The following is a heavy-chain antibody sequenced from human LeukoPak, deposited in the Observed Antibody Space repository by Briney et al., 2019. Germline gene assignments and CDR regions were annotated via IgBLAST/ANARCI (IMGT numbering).Heavy chain of an antibody. Sequence: SDTLSLTCAVYGGSFSGYYWSWIRQPPGKGLEWIGEINHSGSTSYNPSLKSRITISVDTSKNQFSLKLSSVTAADTAVYYCAREKRARYSYGYDWFDPWGQGTLVTVSS. CDR3: AREKRARYSYGYDWFDP. CDR1: GGSFSGYY. CDR2: INHSGST. D-gene: IGHD5-18*01. V-gene: IGHV4-34*01. J-gene: IGHJ5*02.